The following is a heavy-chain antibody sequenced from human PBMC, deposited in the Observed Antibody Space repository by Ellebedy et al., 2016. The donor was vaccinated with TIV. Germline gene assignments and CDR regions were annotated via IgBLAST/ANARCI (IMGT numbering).Heavy chain of an antibody. CDR1: GFTFSSYS. CDR3: AKKVQGRELPSGGNWFDP. V-gene: IGHV3-23*01. J-gene: IGHJ5*02. Sequence: GESLKISXAASGFTFSSYSMNWVRQAPGKGLEWVSAISGSGGSTYYADSVKGRFTISRDNSKNTLYLQMNSLRAEDTAVYYCAKKVQGRELPSGGNWFDPWGQGTLVTVSS. D-gene: IGHD1-26*01. CDR2: ISGSGGST.